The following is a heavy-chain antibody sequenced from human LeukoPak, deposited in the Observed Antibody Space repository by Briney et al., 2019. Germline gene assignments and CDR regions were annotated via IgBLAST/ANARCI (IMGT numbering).Heavy chain of an antibody. CDR1: GGSISSYY. V-gene: IGHV4-59*01. CDR3: ASSSYGDAFDI. J-gene: IGHJ3*02. CDR2: IYYSGST. Sequence: SETLSLTCTVSGGSISSYYWSWIRQPPGKGLEWIGYIYYSGSTNYNPSLKSRVTISVDTSKNQFSLRLSSVTAADTAVYYCASSSYGDAFDIWGQGTMVTVSS. D-gene: IGHD1-26*01.